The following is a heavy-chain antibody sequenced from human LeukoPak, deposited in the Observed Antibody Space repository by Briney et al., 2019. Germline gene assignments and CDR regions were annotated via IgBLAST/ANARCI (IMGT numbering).Heavy chain of an antibody. V-gene: IGHV1-69*01. CDR2: IIPIFGTA. Sequence: ASVKVSCKASGGTFSSYAISWVRQAPGQGLEWMGVIIPIFGTANYAQKFQGRVTITADESTSTAYMELSSMRSEDTAVYYCASDTDYYDSSGYGATFDIWGQGTMVTVSS. CDR3: ASDTDYYDSSGYGATFDI. D-gene: IGHD3-22*01. J-gene: IGHJ3*02. CDR1: GGTFSSYA.